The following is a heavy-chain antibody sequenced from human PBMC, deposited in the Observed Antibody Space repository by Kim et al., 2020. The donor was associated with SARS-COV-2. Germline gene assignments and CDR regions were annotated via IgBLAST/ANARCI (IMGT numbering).Heavy chain of an antibody. V-gene: IGHV3-23*01. J-gene: IGHJ4*02. CDR3: AKVVWGATAGTYY. D-gene: IGHD6-13*01. CDR1: GVTFSSSA. Sequence: GGSLRLSCAASGVTFSSSAMSWVRQSPGKGLEWVSRIRDGAEVTHYADSVKGRFTISRDDSANTLYLQMNSLRVEDTAVYYCAKVVWGATAGTYYWVQG. CDR2: IRDGAEVT.